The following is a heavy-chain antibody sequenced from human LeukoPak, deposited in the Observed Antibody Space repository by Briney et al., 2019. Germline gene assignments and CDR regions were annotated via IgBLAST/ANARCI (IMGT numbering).Heavy chain of an antibody. J-gene: IGHJ4*02. Sequence: GGSLRLSCAASGFTFSGYRMHWVRQAPGKGLLRVSGINSDGGNIIYADSVKGRFTISRDNAKNTPYLQMSSLRAEDTAVYYCARGLYTNGWYYFDYWGQGTLVTVSS. D-gene: IGHD3-16*01. CDR1: GFTFSGYR. CDR3: ARGLYTNGWYYFDY. V-gene: IGHV3-74*01. CDR2: INSDGGNI.